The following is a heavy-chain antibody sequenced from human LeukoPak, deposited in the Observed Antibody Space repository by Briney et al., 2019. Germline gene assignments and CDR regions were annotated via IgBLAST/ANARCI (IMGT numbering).Heavy chain of an antibody. CDR1: GYTFTSYA. D-gene: IGHD5-24*01. J-gene: IGHJ4*02. CDR3: ARDRYGDGFAHFDY. Sequence: ASVKVSCKASGYTFTSYAMHWVRQAPAQGLEWMGCITPSGGTNYPQKFKGRVAITRDTSITTAYMDLSRLTSDDTAVYYCARDRYGDGFAHFDYWGQGALVTVSS. V-gene: IGHV1-2*02. CDR2: ITPSGGT.